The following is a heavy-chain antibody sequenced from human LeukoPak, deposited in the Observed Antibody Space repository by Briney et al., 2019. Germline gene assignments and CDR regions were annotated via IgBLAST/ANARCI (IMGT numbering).Heavy chain of an antibody. J-gene: IGHJ4*02. D-gene: IGHD3-22*01. CDR2: INPSGGST. V-gene: IGHV1-46*01. Sequence: RASVKVSCKASGYTFTSFYMQWVRQAPGQGLEWMGIINPSGGSTNYAQKFQGRVSMTRDTSTSTVYMELSSLRSEDTAMYWCVRGYYDSSGYDPGLGYWGQGTLVTVSS. CDR1: GYTFTSFY. CDR3: VRGYYDSSGYDPGLGY.